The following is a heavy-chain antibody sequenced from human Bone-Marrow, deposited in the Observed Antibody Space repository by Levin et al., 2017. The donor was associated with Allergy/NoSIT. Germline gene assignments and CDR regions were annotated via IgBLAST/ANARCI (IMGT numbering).Heavy chain of an antibody. CDR3: ARGLVYSSGWWYWYFDL. CDR1: GGSFSGYY. V-gene: IGHV4-34*01. Sequence: PGGSLRLSCAVYGGSFSGYYWSWIRQPPGKGLEWIGEINHSGSTNYNPSLKSRVTISVDTSKNQFSLKLSSVTAADTAVYYCARGLVYSSGWWYWYFDLWGRGTLVTVSS. J-gene: IGHJ2*01. D-gene: IGHD6-19*01. CDR2: INHSGST.